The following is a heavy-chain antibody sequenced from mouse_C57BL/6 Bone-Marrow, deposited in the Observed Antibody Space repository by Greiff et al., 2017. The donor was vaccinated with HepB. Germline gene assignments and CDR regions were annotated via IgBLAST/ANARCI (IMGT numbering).Heavy chain of an antibody. V-gene: IGHV1-81*01. Sequence: QLQQSGAELARPGASVKLSCKASGYTFTSYGISWVKQRTGQGLEWIGEIYPRSGNTYYNEKFKGKATLTADKSSSTAYMELRSLTSEDSAVYFCARRITTVVPSYAMDYWGQGTSVTVSS. D-gene: IGHD1-1*01. CDR2: IYPRSGNT. J-gene: IGHJ4*01. CDR3: ARRITTVVPSYAMDY. CDR1: GYTFTSYG.